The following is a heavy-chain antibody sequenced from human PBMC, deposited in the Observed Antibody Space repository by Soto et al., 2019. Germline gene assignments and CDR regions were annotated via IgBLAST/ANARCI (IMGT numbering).Heavy chain of an antibody. Sequence: QVQLVQSGAEVKKPGSSVKVSCKASGGTFSSYTISWVRQAPGQGLEWMGRIIPILGIANYAQKFQGRVTITADKSTSTAYMELSSLRSEYTAVYYCARAAGYCSSTSCYPHWFDPWGQGTLVTVSS. V-gene: IGHV1-69*02. CDR1: GGTFSSYT. CDR2: IIPILGIA. CDR3: ARAAGYCSSTSCYPHWFDP. D-gene: IGHD2-2*01. J-gene: IGHJ5*02.